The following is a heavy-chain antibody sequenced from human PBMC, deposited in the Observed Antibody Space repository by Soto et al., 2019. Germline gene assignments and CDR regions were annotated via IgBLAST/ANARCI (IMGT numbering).Heavy chain of an antibody. J-gene: IGHJ4*02. CDR3: ARGGRSGDY. CDR1: GFTFSSYW. Sequence: EVQLVESGGGLVQPGGSLRLSCAASGFTFSSYWMSWVRQAPGKGLEWVANIKQDGSEKYYVDSVKGRFTISRDNAKNSLCLQLYSLGSDDSAVYYCARGGRSGDYWGQGSLFTVSS. D-gene: IGHD2-15*01. CDR2: IKQDGSEK. V-gene: IGHV3-7*01.